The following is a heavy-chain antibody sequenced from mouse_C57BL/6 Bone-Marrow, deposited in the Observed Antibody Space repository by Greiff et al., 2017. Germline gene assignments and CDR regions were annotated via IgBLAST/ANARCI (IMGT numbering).Heavy chain of an antibody. D-gene: IGHD1-1*01. V-gene: IGHV14-2*01. Sequence: VQLQQSGAEFVKPGASVKLSCAASGFNINDYYMHWVRQTTEQGLEWVGRIDPEDGETQYAPQYQGKATITADTSTNTAYLQLSSLTSDEAAVYYCARSGTTLVARFPHWYVDVWGTGTTVTGSS. CDR3: ARSGTTLVARFPHWYVDV. CDR1: GFNINDYY. CDR2: IDPEDGET. J-gene: IGHJ1*03.